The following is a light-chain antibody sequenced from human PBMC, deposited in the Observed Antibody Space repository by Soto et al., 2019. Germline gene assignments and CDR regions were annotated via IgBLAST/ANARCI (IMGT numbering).Light chain of an antibody. Sequence: IQMTQSPSTLSASVGDRVTITCRASQSISTSLAWYQQKPGKAPKLLMSTAFILESGVPSRFSGSGSGTEFTLTISTMQPDEFASYYCQHYRLVSTFGQGNKVDIK. CDR3: QHYRLVST. J-gene: IGKJ1*01. V-gene: IGKV1-5*03. CDR2: TAF. CDR1: QSISTS.